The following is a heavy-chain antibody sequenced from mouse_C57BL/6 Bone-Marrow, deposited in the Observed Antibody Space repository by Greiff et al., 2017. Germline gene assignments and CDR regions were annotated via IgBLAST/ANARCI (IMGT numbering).Heavy chain of an antibody. Sequence: EVQLQESGPGLVKPSQSLSLTCSVTGYSITSGYYWNWIRQFPGNQLEWMGYISYDGSNNYNPSLKNRISITRDTSKNQFFLKLNSVTTEDTATNYCARYPVYYGNFDYWGQGTTLTVSS. CDR1: GYSITSGYY. V-gene: IGHV3-6*01. CDR3: ARYPVYYGNFDY. CDR2: ISYDGSN. J-gene: IGHJ2*01. D-gene: IGHD2-1*01.